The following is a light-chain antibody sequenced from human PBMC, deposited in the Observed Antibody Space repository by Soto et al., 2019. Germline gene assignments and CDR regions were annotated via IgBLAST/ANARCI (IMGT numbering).Light chain of an antibody. Sequence: QSALTQPASVSGSPGQSITISCTGTSSDVGGYNYVSWYQQHPGKAPKLMIYEVSNRPSGVSSRFSGSKSGNTASLTISGLQAEDEADYYCSSYTSSSTLGVFGGGTTLTVL. CDR2: EVS. CDR3: SSYTSSSTLGV. CDR1: SSDVGGYNY. J-gene: IGLJ3*02. V-gene: IGLV2-14*01.